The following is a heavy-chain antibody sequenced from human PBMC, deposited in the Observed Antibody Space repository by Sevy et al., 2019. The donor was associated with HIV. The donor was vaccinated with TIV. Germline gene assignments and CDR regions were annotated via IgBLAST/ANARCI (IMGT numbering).Heavy chain of an antibody. CDR1: GFTFSGSA. J-gene: IGHJ3*02. CDR2: IRSKANSYAT. V-gene: IGHV3-73*01. D-gene: IGHD6-19*01. Sequence: GGSLRLSCAASGFTFSGSAMHWVRQASGKGLKWVGRIRSKANSYATAYAASVKGRFTISRDDSKNTAYLQMNSPKTEDTAVYYCTRRSIAVAGSDAFDIWGQRTMVTVSS. CDR3: TRRSIAVAGSDAFDI.